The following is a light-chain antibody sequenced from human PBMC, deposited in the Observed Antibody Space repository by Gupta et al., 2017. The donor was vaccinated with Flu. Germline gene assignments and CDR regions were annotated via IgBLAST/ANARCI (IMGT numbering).Light chain of an antibody. Sequence: ELVLTPSPATLSVSPGERATLSCRASQSISNNLAWYQQKPGQAPRLLIYGASTRATGIPARCSGSGSRTDFTLAISSLQSEDVAVYFCQQYENGLPLTFGGGTKVEIK. CDR2: GAS. V-gene: IGKV3-15*01. CDR3: QQYENGLPLT. J-gene: IGKJ4*01. CDR1: QSISNN.